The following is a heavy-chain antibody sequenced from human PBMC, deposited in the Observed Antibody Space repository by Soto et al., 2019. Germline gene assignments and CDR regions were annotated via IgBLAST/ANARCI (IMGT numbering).Heavy chain of an antibody. J-gene: IGHJ4*02. CDR3: ASTLYGDNVVY. CDR2: MNPKSGNT. Sequence: QGQLVQSGAEVKKPGASVKVSCKASGYTFTSYEINWVRQATGQGLEWMGWMNPKSGNTGNAQKFQARVTMTRNTSISTAYMELSSLRSEDTAVYYCASTLYGDNVVYWGQGTLVTVSS. D-gene: IGHD4-17*01. CDR1: GYTFTSYE. V-gene: IGHV1-8*01.